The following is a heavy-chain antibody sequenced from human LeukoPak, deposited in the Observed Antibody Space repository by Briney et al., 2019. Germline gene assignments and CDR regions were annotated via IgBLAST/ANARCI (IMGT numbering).Heavy chain of an antibody. Sequence: QPGRSLRLSCAASGFTFSSYGMHWVRQAPGKGLEWVAVISYDGSNKYYADSVKGRFTISRDNSKNTLYLQMNSLRAEDTAVYYCAKDLQRSSSWFPDIDYWGQGTLVTVSS. CDR3: AKDLQRSSSWFPDIDY. J-gene: IGHJ4*02. V-gene: IGHV3-30*18. CDR1: GFTFSSYG. CDR2: ISYDGSNK. D-gene: IGHD6-13*01.